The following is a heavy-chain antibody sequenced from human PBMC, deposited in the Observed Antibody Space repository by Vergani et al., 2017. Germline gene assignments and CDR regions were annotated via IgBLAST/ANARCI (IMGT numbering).Heavy chain of an antibody. CDR2: ISYDGSNK. Sequence: QVQLVESGGGVVQPGRSLRLSCAAYGFTFSSYAMHWVRQAPGKGLEWVAVISYDGSNKYYADSVKGRFTISRDNSKNTLYLQMNSLRAEDTAVYYCARAMVRGVIVLDYWGQGTLVTVSS. V-gene: IGHV3-30-3*01. CDR1: GFTFSSYA. J-gene: IGHJ4*02. CDR3: ARAMVRGVIVLDY. D-gene: IGHD3-10*01.